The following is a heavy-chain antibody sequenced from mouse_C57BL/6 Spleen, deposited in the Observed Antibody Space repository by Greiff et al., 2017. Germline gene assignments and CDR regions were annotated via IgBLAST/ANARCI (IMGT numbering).Heavy chain of an antibody. CDR1: GFSLTSYA. J-gene: IGHJ2*01. CDR2: IWTGGGT. Sequence: VQLQQSGPGLVAPSQSLSITCTVSGFSLTSYAISWVRQPPGKGLEWLGVIWTGGGTNYNSALKSRLSISKDNSKSQVFLKMNSLQTDDTARYYCARNWDSSGYYFDYWGQGTTLTVSS. CDR3: ARNWDSSGYYFDY. V-gene: IGHV2-9-1*01. D-gene: IGHD3-2*02.